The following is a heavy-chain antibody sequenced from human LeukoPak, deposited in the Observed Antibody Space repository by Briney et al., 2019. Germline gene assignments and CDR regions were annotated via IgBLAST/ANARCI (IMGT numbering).Heavy chain of an antibody. CDR3: ARWQWDYYDSSGYSPLRFRWFDP. V-gene: IGHV1-69*05. J-gene: IGHJ5*02. CDR1: GYTFSSYT. Sequence: GASVKVSCKASGYTFSSYTMNWVRQAPGQGLEWMGGIIPIFGTANYAQKFQGRVTITTDESTSTAYMELSSLRSEDTAVYYCARWQWDYYDSSGYSPLRFRWFDPWGQGTLVTVSS. CDR2: IIPIFGTA. D-gene: IGHD3-22*01.